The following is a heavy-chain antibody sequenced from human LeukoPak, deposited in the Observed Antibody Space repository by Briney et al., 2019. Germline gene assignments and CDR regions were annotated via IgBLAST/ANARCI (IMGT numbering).Heavy chain of an antibody. CDR3: ARSESSARGSDY. D-gene: IGHD6-25*01. J-gene: IGHJ4*02. Sequence: GGSLRLSCAASGFAVGSNYMSWVRQTPARGLEWVSVIYSGGGSTFYADSVKGRFTISTDNSKNTLYLQMNSLRAEDTAVYYCARSESSARGSDYWGQGTLVTVSS. CDR1: GFAVGSNY. V-gene: IGHV3-53*01. CDR2: IYSGGGST.